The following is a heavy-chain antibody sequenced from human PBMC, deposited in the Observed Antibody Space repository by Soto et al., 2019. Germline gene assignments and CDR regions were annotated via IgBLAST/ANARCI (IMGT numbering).Heavy chain of an antibody. CDR3: AGLFGDYVSY. J-gene: IGHJ4*02. Sequence: PSETLSLTCAVSGDTISTYYWTWIRQPPGKGLEWIGSISYSGSAYYSPSLKSRVTISVDTSKNQFSLNLSSVIAADTAVYYCAGLFGDYVSYWGQGTLVTVSS. V-gene: IGHV4-59*05. CDR2: ISYSGSA. CDR1: GDTISTYY. D-gene: IGHD4-17*01.